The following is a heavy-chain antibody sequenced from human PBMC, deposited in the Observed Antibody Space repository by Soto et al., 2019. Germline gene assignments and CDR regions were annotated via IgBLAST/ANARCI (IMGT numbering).Heavy chain of an antibody. J-gene: IGHJ4*02. CDR1: GFTFSSYA. D-gene: IGHD6-13*01. Sequence: GGSLRLSCAASGFTFSSYAMHWVRQAPGKGLEWVAVISYDGSNKYYADSVKGRFTISRDNSKNTLYLQMNSLRAEDTAVYYCARVVAAAGANDYWGQGTLVTVSS. V-gene: IGHV3-30-3*01. CDR2: ISYDGSNK. CDR3: ARVVAAAGANDY.